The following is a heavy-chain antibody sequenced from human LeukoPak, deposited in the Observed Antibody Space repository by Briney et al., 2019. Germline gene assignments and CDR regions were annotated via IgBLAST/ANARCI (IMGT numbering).Heavy chain of an antibody. J-gene: IGHJ4*02. V-gene: IGHV4-30-4*01. CDR1: GGSVSSGDYY. Sequence: SQTLSLTCTVSGGSVSSGDYYWSWIRQPPGKGLEWIGYIYYSGNTYYNPSLKSRLTISLDTSKNQFSLRLTSATAADTAVYYCARASPSPMIVVVTPHDYWGQGTLVTVSS. D-gene: IGHD3-22*01. CDR2: IYYSGNT. CDR3: ARASPSPMIVVVTPHDY.